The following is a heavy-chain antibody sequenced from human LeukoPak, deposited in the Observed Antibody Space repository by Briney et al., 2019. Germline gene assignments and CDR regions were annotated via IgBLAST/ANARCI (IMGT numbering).Heavy chain of an antibody. D-gene: IGHD3-10*01. Sequence: GGSLRLSCAASGFTFSTYSMNWVRQAPGKGLDWLSYISSSSSTIYYADSVKGRFTISRDNAKNSLYLQMNSLRTEDTALYYCAKDMHYGSGSYYPNFDYWGQGTLVTVSS. V-gene: IGHV3-48*01. CDR2: ISSSSSTI. CDR1: GFTFSTYS. J-gene: IGHJ4*02. CDR3: AKDMHYGSGSYYPNFDY.